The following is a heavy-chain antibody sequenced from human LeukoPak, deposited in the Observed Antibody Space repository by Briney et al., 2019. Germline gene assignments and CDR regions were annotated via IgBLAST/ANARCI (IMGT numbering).Heavy chain of an antibody. V-gene: IGHV1-2*02. D-gene: IGHD6-19*01. J-gene: IGHJ6*03. CDR1: GYTFTGYY. CDR3: ARVVGVMLSSGWYTPDYYYYYMDV. Sequence: ASVKVSCKASGYTFTGYYMHWVRQAPGQGLEWMGWINPNSGGTNYAQKLQGRVTMTTDTSTSTAYMELRSLRSDDTAVYYCARVVGVMLSSGWYTPDYYYYYMDVWGKGTTVTISS. CDR2: INPNSGGT.